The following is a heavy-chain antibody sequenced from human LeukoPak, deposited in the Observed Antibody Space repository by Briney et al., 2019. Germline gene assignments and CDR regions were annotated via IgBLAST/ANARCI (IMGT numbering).Heavy chain of an antibody. CDR2: IKQDGSEK. V-gene: IGHV3-7*03. Sequence: PGGSLRLSCAASGFTFSSYAMSWVRQAPGKGLEWVANIKQDGSEKYYVDSVKGRFTISRDNAENSLYLQMNSLRAEDTAVYYCARETYYYGSGSYGGYYYYGMDVWGKGTTVTVSS. CDR1: GFTFSSYA. D-gene: IGHD3-10*01. CDR3: ARETYYYGSGSYGGYYYYGMDV. J-gene: IGHJ6*04.